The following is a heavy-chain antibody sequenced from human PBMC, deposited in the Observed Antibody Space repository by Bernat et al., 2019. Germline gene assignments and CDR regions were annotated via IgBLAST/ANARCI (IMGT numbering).Heavy chain of an antibody. V-gene: IGHV1-46*01. CDR1: GYTFTSYY. Sequence: QVQLVQSGAEVKKPGASVKVSCKASGYTFTSYYMHWVRQAPGQGLEWMGIINPSGGSTSYAQKFQGRVTMTRDTSTSTVYMELSSLRSEDTAVYYCATWDMVQGVIRVDAFDIWGQGTMVTVSS. CDR3: ATWDMVQGVIRVDAFDI. D-gene: IGHD3-10*01. J-gene: IGHJ3*02. CDR2: INPSGGST.